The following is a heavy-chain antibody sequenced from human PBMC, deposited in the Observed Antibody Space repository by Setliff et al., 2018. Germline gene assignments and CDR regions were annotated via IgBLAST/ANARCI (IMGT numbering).Heavy chain of an antibody. CDR1: GGSISSGGYY. CDR3: ARGRAGHSGH. Sequence: LSLTCTVSGGSISSGGYYWSWIRQHPGKGLEWIGYIYYSGSTSYYNPSLKSRVTISVDTSKNQFSLKLSSVTAADTAVYYCARGRAGHSGHWGQGTLVTSPQ. V-gene: IGHV4-31*03. D-gene: IGHD6-19*01. CDR2: IYYSGSTS. J-gene: IGHJ4*02.